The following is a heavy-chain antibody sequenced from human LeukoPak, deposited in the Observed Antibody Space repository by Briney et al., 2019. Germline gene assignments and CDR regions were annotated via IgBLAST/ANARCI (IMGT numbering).Heavy chain of an antibody. CDR3: ARSITIFGADYYYYMDV. CDR1: DGSISSGSYY. V-gene: IGHV4-39*07. CDR2: IYQRGST. J-gene: IGHJ6*03. Sequence: SETLSLTCTVSDGSISSGSYYWGWIRQPPGKGLEWIGSIYQRGSTHYNSSLKSRDTISVDTSKSQFSLKLSAVPAAGTAGYYCARSITIFGADYYYYMDVWGKGTTVTVSS. D-gene: IGHD3-3*01.